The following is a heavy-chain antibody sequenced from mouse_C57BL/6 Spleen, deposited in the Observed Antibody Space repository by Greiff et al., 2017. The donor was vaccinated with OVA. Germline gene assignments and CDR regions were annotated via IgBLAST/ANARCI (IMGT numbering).Heavy chain of an antibody. J-gene: IGHJ2*01. CDR2: IDPSDSYT. D-gene: IGHD2-1*01. CDR1: GYTFTSYW. CDR3: ARYLYGNYPDY. Sequence: QVQLQQPGAELVMPGASVKLSCKASGYTFTSYWMHWVKQRPGQGLEWIGEIDPSDSYTNYNQNFNGKSTLTVDKSSSTAYMQLSSLTSEDSAVYNCARYLYGNYPDYWGQGTTLTVSS. V-gene: IGHV1-69*01.